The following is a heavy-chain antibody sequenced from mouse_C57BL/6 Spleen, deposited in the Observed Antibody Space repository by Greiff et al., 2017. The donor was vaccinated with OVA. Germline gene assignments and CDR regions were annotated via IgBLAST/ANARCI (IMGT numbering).Heavy chain of an antibody. Sequence: DVQLVESGGGLVKPGGSLKLSCAASGFTFTSYAMSWVRQTPEQRLEWVVTISAGGSYTYYPDNLKGQFTISRDNAKNNPYLAMSHLKSEDTAMYYGARADSSGYVDYYDMDYWGQGTTVTVSS. CDR3: ARADSSGYVDYYDMDY. CDR2: ISAGGSYT. CDR1: GFTFTSYA. V-gene: IGHV5-4*01. J-gene: IGHJ4*01. D-gene: IGHD3-2*02.